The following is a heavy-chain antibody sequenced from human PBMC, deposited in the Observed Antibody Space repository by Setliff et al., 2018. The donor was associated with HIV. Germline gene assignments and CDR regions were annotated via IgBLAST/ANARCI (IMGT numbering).Heavy chain of an antibody. J-gene: IGHJ4*02. D-gene: IGHD3-3*01. V-gene: IGHV4-31*03. CDR2: IYYSGST. Sequence: PSETLSLTCTVSGGSISSGTYYWSWIRQHPGKSLEWIEYIYYSGSTYYNPSLKSRVTISVDTSRNQFSLKLSSVTAADTAVYYCARDRSDYYNLRGYFDHWGQGTPVTVSS. CDR1: GGSISSGTYY. CDR3: ARDRSDYYNLRGYFDH.